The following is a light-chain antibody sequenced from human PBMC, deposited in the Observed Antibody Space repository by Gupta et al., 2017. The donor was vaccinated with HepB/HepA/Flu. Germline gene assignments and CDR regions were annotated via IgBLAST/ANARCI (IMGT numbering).Light chain of an antibody. Sequence: QSGMTQPASVSGSPGQSITIPCTGTSSDVGNDNLVSWYQQHPGKAPQLIIYDVTDQSSGVSHRFSGSKSGNTASLTISCLQTEDEADYYCSSYAVISTVMFGGGTKVTVL. CDR3: SSYAVISTVM. CDR1: SSDVGNDNL. J-gene: IGLJ3*02. CDR2: DVT. V-gene: IGLV2-23*02.